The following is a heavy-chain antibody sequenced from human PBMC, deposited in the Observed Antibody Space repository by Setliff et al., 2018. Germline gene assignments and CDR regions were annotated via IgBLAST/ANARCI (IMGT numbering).Heavy chain of an antibody. CDR1: DVSISGYY. CDR2: IHSSGRS. V-gene: IGHV4-4*08. Sequence: PSETLSLTCTVSDVSISGYYWSWIRQPPGKGLEWIGYIHSSGRSNYNPSLKSRVTTSIDTSNNSFSLNLFSVTAADTAVYYCAGRDYSGGDSWGHGTLVTVSS. D-gene: IGHD4-4*01. J-gene: IGHJ5*01. CDR3: AGRDYSGGDS.